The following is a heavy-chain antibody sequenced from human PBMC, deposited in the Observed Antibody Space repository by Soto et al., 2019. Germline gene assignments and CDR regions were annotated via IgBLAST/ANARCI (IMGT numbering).Heavy chain of an antibody. J-gene: IGHJ4*02. Sequence: SETLSLTCTVSGGSVSSYYWNWIRQPPGKGLEWSGYIYHTGSTNHNPSLKSRVTISEDTSKNQISLKLTSVTAADTAVYFCARGLLGRIYYFDYWGQGALVTVSS. CDR3: ARGLLGRIYYFDY. V-gene: IGHV4-59*02. CDR2: IYHTGST. CDR1: GGSVSSYY. D-gene: IGHD2-15*01.